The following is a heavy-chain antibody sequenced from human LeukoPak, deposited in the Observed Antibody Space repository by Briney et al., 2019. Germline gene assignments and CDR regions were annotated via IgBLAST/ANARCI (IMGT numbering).Heavy chain of an antibody. Sequence: GGSLRLSCAASGLTLSRNSMRWVCQAPGKGVEWGSVIYSAGATYYADSVRGLFTISTNNSKNTVYLQMNSLRAEDTAVYYCARDRGTSGYIFDYWGRGTLVTVSS. J-gene: IGHJ4*02. D-gene: IGHD3-22*01. V-gene: IGHV3-53*01. CDR1: GLTLSRNS. CDR2: IYSAGAT. CDR3: ARDRGTSGYIFDY.